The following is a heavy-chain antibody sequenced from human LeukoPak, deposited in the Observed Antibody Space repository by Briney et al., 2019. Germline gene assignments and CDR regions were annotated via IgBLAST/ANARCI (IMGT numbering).Heavy chain of an antibody. Sequence: GGSLRLCCAASGFTFNNYWMSSVRQAPGKGLEWVANIKPDGGDKYYVGSVKGRFTISRDNDKNSMCLQMNSLRAEDTAVYYCARERGWELPSSFDSWGQGTLVTVSS. CDR1: GFTFNNYW. D-gene: IGHD1-26*01. V-gene: IGHV3-7*01. J-gene: IGHJ4*02. CDR3: ARERGWELPSSFDS. CDR2: IKPDGGDK.